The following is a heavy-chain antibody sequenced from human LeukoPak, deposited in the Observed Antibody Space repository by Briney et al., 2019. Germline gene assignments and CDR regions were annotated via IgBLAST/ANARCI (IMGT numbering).Heavy chain of an antibody. J-gene: IGHJ6*02. CDR2: IWYDGSNK. V-gene: IGHV3-33*01. Sequence: GGSLRLSCAASGFTFSSYGMHWVRQAPGKGLEWVAVIWYDGSNKYYADSVKGRFTISRDNSKNTLYLQMNSLRAEDTAVYYCARDPTVTSPRYYYYGMDVWGQGTTVTVSS. CDR3: ARDPTVTSPRYYYYGMDV. D-gene: IGHD4-17*01. CDR1: GFTFSSYG.